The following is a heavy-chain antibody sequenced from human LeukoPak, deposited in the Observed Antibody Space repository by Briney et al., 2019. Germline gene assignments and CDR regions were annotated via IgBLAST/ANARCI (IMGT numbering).Heavy chain of an antibody. CDR1: GYSISSGYY. D-gene: IGHD3-3*01. CDR2: IYHSGST. Sequence: SETLSLTCAVSGYSISSGYYWGWIRQPPGKGLEWIGSIYHSGSTYYNPSLKSRVTISVDTSKNQFSLKLSSVTAADTAVYYCAINIFWSGYYYYWGQGTLDTVSS. V-gene: IGHV4-38-2*01. J-gene: IGHJ4*02. CDR3: AINIFWSGYYYY.